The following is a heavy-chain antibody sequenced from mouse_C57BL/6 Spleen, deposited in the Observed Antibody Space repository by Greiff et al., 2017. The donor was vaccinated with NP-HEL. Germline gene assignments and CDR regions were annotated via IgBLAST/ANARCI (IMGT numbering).Heavy chain of an antibody. CDR1: GFTFSSYA. D-gene: IGHD1-1*01. J-gene: IGHJ3*01. CDR2: ISSGGDYI. CDR3: TREDYGSSYAWFAY. V-gene: IGHV5-9-1*02. Sequence: EVKLMESGEGLVKPGGSLKLSCAASGFTFSSYAMSWVRQTPEKRLEWVAYISSGGDYIYYADTVKGRFTISRDNARNTLYLQMSSLKSEDTAMYYCTREDYGSSYAWFAYWGQGTLVTVSA.